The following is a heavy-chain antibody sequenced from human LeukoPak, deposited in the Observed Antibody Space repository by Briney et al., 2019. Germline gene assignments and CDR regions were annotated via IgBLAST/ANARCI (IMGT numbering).Heavy chain of an antibody. CDR2: IYYTGST. CDR3: ARRRYGYYWIDP. CDR1: GGALCGETYY. D-gene: IGHD3-3*01. V-gene: IGHV4-39*01. J-gene: IGHJ5*02. Sequence: SGTLSPTCGVSGGALCGETYYCGWIRQPPGKGLEWIGSIYYTGSTYYNPSLKSRVTISDDTSKNQFSLRLSSVTAADTAVYYCARRRYGYYWIDPWGQGSLVTVSS.